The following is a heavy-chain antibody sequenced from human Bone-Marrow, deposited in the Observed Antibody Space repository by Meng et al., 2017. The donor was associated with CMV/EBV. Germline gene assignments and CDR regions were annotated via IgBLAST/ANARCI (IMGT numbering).Heavy chain of an antibody. J-gene: IGHJ4*02. CDR3: ARSLELDLFDY. D-gene: IGHD1-7*01. Sequence: ASVKVSCKASGGTFSSYTISWVRQAPGQGLEWMGWINPNSGGRNYAQKFQGRVTMTRDTSISTAYMELSRLRSDDTAVYYCARSLELDLFDYWGQGTLVTVSS. CDR2: INPNSGGR. CDR1: GGTFSSYT. V-gene: IGHV1-2*02.